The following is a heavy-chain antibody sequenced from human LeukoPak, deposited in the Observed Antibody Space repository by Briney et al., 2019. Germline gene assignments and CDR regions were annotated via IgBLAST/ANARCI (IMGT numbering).Heavy chain of an antibody. V-gene: IGHV3-30*02. J-gene: IGHJ4*02. CDR2: IQSDGSIK. Sequence: GGSLRLSCAASGFTFSTYGMHWVRQAPGKGLEWVAFIQSDGSIKYYADSVEGRFTISRDNSKNTLYLQMNSLRAGDMAMYYCARDQYRSSYWFGYWGQGALVTVSS. CDR1: GFTFSTYG. D-gene: IGHD6-6*01. CDR3: ARDQYRSSYWFGY.